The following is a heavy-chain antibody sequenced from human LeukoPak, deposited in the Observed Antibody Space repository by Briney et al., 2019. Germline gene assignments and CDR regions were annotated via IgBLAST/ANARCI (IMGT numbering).Heavy chain of an antibody. J-gene: IGHJ4*02. CDR2: ISSSGSTI. Sequence: GALRLSCAASGFTFSDYYMSWIRQAPGKGLEWVSYISSSGSTIYYADSVKGRFTISRDNAKNSLYLQMNSLRAKDTAVYYCAREGDIVVVPAAIDYWGQGTLVTVSS. CDR3: AREGDIVVVPAAIDY. CDR1: GFTFSDYY. D-gene: IGHD2-2*01. V-gene: IGHV3-11*01.